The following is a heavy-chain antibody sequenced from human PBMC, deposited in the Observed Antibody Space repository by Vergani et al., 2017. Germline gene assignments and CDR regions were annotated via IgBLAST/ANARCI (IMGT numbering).Heavy chain of an antibody. V-gene: IGHV3-53*04. CDR3: ARGLEAMVGAFDI. CDR1: GFTVSSNY. J-gene: IGHJ3*02. D-gene: IGHD5-18*01. CDR2: IYSGGST. Sequence: EVQLVESGGGLVQPGGSLRLSCAASGFTVSSNYMSWVRQAPGKGLELVSVIYSGGSTYYADSGKGRFTISRHNSKNTLYLQMNSLRAEDTAVYYCARGLEAMVGAFDIWGQGTMVTVSS.